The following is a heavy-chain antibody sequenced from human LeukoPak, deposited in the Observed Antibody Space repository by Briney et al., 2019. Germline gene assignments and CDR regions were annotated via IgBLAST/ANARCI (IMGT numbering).Heavy chain of an antibody. CDR1: GFTVSSNY. D-gene: IGHD5/OR15-5a*01. Sequence: GGSLRLSCSASGFTVSSNYMTWVRQAPGKGLEWVSVISSGDTTYYADSLKGKFTICRDTSKNTLYLQMNNLRAEDTAVYYCARGSVNMFYFDTWGQGTLVTVSS. V-gene: IGHV3-66*01. CDR2: ISSGDTT. J-gene: IGHJ4*02. CDR3: ARGSVNMFYFDT.